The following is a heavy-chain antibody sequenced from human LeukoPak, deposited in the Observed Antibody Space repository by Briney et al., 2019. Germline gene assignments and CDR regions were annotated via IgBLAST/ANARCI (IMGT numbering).Heavy chain of an antibody. CDR3: ARDSLGNRLVGASAFDI. CDR2: ISPYNGNT. D-gene: IGHD1-26*01. J-gene: IGHJ3*02. Sequence: GASVKVSCKASGYTFSSYAMNWVRQAPGQGLEWMGWISPYNGNTNSAQKFHDRVTLTTDTSTNTVYMDLRSLRSDDTAMYYCARDSLGNRLVGASAFDIWGQGTMVTVSS. V-gene: IGHV1-18*01. CDR1: GYTFSSYA.